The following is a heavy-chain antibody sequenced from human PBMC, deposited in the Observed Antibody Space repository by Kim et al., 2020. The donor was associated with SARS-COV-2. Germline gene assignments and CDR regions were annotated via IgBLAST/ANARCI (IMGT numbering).Heavy chain of an antibody. V-gene: IGHV3-9*01. J-gene: IGHJ3*02. CDR2: ISWNSGSI. CDR1: GVTFDDYA. CDR3: AKDIKVHDAFDI. Sequence: GGSLRLSCAASGVTFDDYAMHWVRQAPGKGLEWVSGISWNSGSIGYADSVKGRFTISRDNAKNSLYLQMNSLRAEDTALYYCAKDIKVHDAFDIWGQGTMVTVSS.